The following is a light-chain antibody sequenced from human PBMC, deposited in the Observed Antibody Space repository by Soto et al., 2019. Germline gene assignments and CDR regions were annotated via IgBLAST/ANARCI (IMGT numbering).Light chain of an antibody. CDR3: QAYDSILSAYV. J-gene: IGLJ1*01. CDR2: ENT. Sequence: QSVLTQPPSVSGAPGQRVTISCTGSSSNIGGGYDVHWYQHLPGTAPKLLIYENTNRPSGVPDRFSGSKSGTSASLAITGLQAEDEADYYCQAYDSILSAYVFGTGTKLTVL. CDR1: SSNIGGGYD. V-gene: IGLV1-40*01.